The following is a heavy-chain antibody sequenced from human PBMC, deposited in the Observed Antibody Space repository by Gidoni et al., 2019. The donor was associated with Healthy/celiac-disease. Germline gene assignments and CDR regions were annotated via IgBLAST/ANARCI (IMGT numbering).Heavy chain of an antibody. CDR3: ARLGGDTAMVWGPMKSEDAFDI. CDR2: IYPGDSDT. V-gene: IGHV5-51*01. D-gene: IGHD5-18*01. J-gene: IGHJ3*02. Sequence: EVQLVQSGAAVKKPGDSLTFSCTVSGYSFPSYWIARVRQMPGKGLEWMGIIYPGDSDTRYSPSFQGQVTISADKSISTAYLQWSSLKASDTAMYYCARLGGDTAMVWGPMKSEDAFDIWGQGTMVTVSS. CDR1: GYSFPSYW.